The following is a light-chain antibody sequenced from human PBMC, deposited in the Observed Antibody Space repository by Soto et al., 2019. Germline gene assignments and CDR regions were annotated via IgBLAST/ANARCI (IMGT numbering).Light chain of an antibody. CDR1: QYINSSY. Sequence: EVVLTQSPVTLSLSPGERATLSCRASQYINSSYLIWYQQKPGQAPRLLISGASSRATGIPDRFSSSGSGTDFTHTISRLERADFALYDCQQYDTSPWTFGQGTKVDIK. CDR2: GAS. CDR3: QQYDTSPWT. J-gene: IGKJ1*01. V-gene: IGKV3-20*01.